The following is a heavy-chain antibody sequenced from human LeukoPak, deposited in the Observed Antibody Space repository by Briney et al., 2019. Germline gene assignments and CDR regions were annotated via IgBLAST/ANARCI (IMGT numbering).Heavy chain of an antibody. D-gene: IGHD3-22*01. Sequence: PGGSLRLSCAASGFTFSCYSMNWVRQAPGKGLEWVSSISSSSSYIYYADSVKGRFTISRDNAKNSLYLQMNSLRAENTAVYYCARALDYDSSGYYYGSGYWGQGTLVTVSS. CDR2: ISSSSSYI. J-gene: IGHJ4*02. V-gene: IGHV3-21*01. CDR3: ARALDYDSSGYYYGSGY. CDR1: GFTFSCYS.